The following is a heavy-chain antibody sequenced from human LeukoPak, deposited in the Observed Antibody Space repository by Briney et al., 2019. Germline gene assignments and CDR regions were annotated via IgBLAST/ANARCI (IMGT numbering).Heavy chain of an antibody. D-gene: IGHD3-22*01. CDR1: GFAFSSYW. CDR3: ARDAYYYDSSGYVDY. J-gene: IGHJ4*02. Sequence: GGSLRLSCAASGFAFSSYWMTWVRQAPGKGLEWVANIKQDGSEKYYVDSVKGRFTISRDNAKNSLYLQMNSLRAEDTAVYYCARDAYYYDSSGYVDYWGQGTLVTVSS. CDR2: IKQDGSEK. V-gene: IGHV3-7*01.